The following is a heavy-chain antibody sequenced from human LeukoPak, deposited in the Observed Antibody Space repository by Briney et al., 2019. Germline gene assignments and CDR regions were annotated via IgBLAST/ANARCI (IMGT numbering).Heavy chain of an antibody. D-gene: IGHD6-19*01. Sequence: ASAKVSCKASGYTFTGYYMHWVRQAPGQGLEWMGWINPNSGGTNYAQKFQGRVTMTRDTSISTAYVELSRLRSGDTAVYYCALYSSSSYYMDVWGKGTTVTVSS. V-gene: IGHV1-2*02. CDR1: GYTFTGYY. J-gene: IGHJ6*03. CDR2: INPNSGGT. CDR3: ALYSSSSYYMDV.